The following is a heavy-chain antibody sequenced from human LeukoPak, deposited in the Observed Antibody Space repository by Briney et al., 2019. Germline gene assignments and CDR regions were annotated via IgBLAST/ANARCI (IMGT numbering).Heavy chain of an antibody. CDR3: ARDPNTAMVSGAFDI. CDR2: IYYSGST. J-gene: IGHJ3*02. CDR1: GGSISSGDYY. Sequence: PSETLSLTCTVSGGSISSGDYYWSWIRQPPGKGLEWIVYIYYSGSTYYNPSLKSRVTISVDTSKNQFSLKLSSVTAADTAVYYCARDPNTAMVSGAFDIWGQGTMVTVSS. D-gene: IGHD5-18*01. V-gene: IGHV4-30-4*01.